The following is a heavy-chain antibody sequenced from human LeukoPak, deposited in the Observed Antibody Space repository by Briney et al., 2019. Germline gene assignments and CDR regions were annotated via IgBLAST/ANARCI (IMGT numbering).Heavy chain of an antibody. V-gene: IGHV4-39*07. Sequence: ASETLSLTCTVSGGSISSSSYYWGWIRQPPGKGLEWIGSIYCSGSTYYNPSLKSRVTISVDTSKNQFSLKLGSVTAADTAVYYCARRPLYGPAIMGYWGQGTLVTVSS. D-gene: IGHD2-8*01. CDR3: ARRPLYGPAIMGY. J-gene: IGHJ4*02. CDR1: GGSISSSSYY. CDR2: IYCSGST.